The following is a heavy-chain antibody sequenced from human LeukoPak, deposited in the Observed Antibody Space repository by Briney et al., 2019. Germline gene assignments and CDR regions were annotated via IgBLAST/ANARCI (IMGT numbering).Heavy chain of an antibody. CDR1: GFTFSSYA. CDR2: MSGSGGST. D-gene: IGHD2-8*01. Sequence: GGSLRLSCAASGFTFSSYAMSWVRQAPGKGLEWVSSMSGSGGSTFYADSVKGRFTISRDSSKSTLYLQMDSLRAEDTALYYCAKVPYCANGICYNRYYFDYWGQGTLVTVSS. J-gene: IGHJ4*02. CDR3: AKVPYCANGICYNRYYFDY. V-gene: IGHV3-23*01.